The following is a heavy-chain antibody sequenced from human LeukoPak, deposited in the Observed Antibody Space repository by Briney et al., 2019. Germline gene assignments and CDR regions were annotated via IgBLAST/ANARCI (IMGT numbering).Heavy chain of an antibody. V-gene: IGHV5-51*01. CDR1: GYSFTSYW. CDR2: IYPGDSDT. CDR3: ARLPYYYDSSGYQASDY. D-gene: IGHD3-22*01. J-gene: IGHJ4*02. Sequence: GESLKISCKGSGYSFTSYWIGWVRQMPGKGLEWMGIIYPGDSDTRYSPSFQGQVTISADKSISPAYLQWSSLKASDTAMYYCARLPYYYDSSGYQASDYWGQGTLVTVSS.